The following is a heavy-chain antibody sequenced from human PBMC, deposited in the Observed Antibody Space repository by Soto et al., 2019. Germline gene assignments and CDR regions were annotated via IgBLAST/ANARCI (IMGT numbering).Heavy chain of an antibody. CDR2: ISYDGSNK. J-gene: IGHJ4*02. V-gene: IGHV3-30*18. CDR3: ANLRFLEWLNRAKKSDY. CDR1: GFTFSSYG. Sequence: GGSLRLSCAASGFTFSSYGMHWVRQAPGKGLEWVAVISYDGSNKYYADSVKGRFTISRDNSKNTLYLQMNSLRAEDTAVYYCANLRFLEWLNRAKKSDYWGQGTLVTVSS. D-gene: IGHD3-3*01.